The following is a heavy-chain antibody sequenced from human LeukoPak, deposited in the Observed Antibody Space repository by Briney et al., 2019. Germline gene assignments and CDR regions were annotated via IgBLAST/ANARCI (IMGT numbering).Heavy chain of an antibody. Sequence: GGSLTLSCAAAGFTFSSYEMNWVRQAPGKGLDWVSYISSSGSNIYYAESVEGRFTISRDNAKNSLYLQMNSLSAEDPAVYYCARASAVATSPCDYGAGGPLLTLS. V-gene: IGHV3-48*03. D-gene: IGHD5-12*01. CDR3: ARASAVATSPCDY. J-gene: IGHJ4*02. CDR1: GFTFSSYE. CDR2: ISSSGSNI.